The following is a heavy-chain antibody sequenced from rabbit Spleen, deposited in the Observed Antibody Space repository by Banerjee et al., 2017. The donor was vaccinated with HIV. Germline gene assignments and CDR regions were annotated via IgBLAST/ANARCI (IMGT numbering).Heavy chain of an antibody. D-gene: IGHD1-1*01. CDR3: ARDLVGVIGWNFYL. J-gene: IGHJ4*01. CDR2: INAATGKP. Sequence: QEQLKATGGGLVQPGGSLTLSCKASGFDFSNYGMTWVRQAPGKGLEWIACINAATGKPVYATWAKGRFTISRTSSTTVTLRMTSQTAADRATYFCARDLVGVIGWNFYLWGQGTLVTVS. V-gene: IGHV1S45*01. CDR1: GFDFSNYG.